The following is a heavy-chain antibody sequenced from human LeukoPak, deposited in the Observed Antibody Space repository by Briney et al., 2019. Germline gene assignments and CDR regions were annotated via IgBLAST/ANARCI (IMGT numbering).Heavy chain of an antibody. CDR3: ATYSSLNRREFQY. D-gene: IGHD3-22*01. CDR2: IYTGDTT. V-gene: IGHV3-53*01. Sequence: PGGSLRLSCAASGFTVSSNYMSWVRQAPGKGLEWVSVIYTGDTTYYADSVKGRFTISRDNSKNTLYLQMSSLRAEDTAVYYCATYSSLNRREFQYWGQGTLLTVSS. J-gene: IGHJ1*01. CDR1: GFTVSSNY.